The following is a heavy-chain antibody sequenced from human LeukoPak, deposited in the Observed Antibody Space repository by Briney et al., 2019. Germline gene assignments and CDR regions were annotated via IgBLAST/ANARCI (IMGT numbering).Heavy chain of an antibody. CDR1: GFNFGIYG. Sequence: PGRSLRLSCTASGFNFGIYGMHWVRQAPGKGLEWVAVMWDDGTNEYYVESVKGRFTISRDNGKNSLYLQMNSLRAEDTAVYYCARTAAADQYYFDYWGQGTLVTVSS. J-gene: IGHJ4*02. CDR3: ARTAAADQYYFDY. D-gene: IGHD6-13*01. V-gene: IGHV3-33*01. CDR2: MWDDGTNE.